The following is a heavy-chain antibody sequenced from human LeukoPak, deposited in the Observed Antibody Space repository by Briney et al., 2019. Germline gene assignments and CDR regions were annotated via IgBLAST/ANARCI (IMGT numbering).Heavy chain of an antibody. CDR3: ARDRRYSGSFYVRWGQFFDY. J-gene: IGHJ4*02. CDR1: GFTFSYYG. V-gene: IGHV3-30*02. Sequence: GGSLRLSCAASGFTFSYYGMHWVRQPPGKGLEWVAFIRYSASDKYYADSVKGRFTISRDNAKNSLYLQMNSLRAEDTAVYYCARDRRYSGSFYVRWGQFFDYWGQGTLVTVSS. D-gene: IGHD1-26*01. CDR2: IRYSASDK.